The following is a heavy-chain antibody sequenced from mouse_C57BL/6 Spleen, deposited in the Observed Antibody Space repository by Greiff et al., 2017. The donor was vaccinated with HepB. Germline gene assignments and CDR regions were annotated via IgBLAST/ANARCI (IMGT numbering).Heavy chain of an antibody. CDR2: FHPYNDDT. CDR3: ARIYYEYDGYWYFDV. CDR1: GYTFTTYP. Sequence: VKLQESGAELVKPGASVKMSCKASGYTFTTYPIEWMKQNHGKSLEWIGNFHPYNDDTKYNEKFKGKATLTVEKSSSTAYLELSRLTSDDSAVYYCARIYYEYDGYWYFDVWGTGTTVTVSA. D-gene: IGHD2-4*01. V-gene: IGHV1-47*01. J-gene: IGHJ1*03.